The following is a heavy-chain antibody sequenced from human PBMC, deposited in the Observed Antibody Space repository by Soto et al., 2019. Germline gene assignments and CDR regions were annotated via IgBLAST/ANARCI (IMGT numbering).Heavy chain of an antibody. CDR2: IYYSGST. CDR3: ARQVGYYYGSGSPLYYDYGMDV. J-gene: IGHJ6*02. CDR1: GGSISISSYY. D-gene: IGHD3-10*01. V-gene: IGHV4-39*01. Sequence: PSETLSLTCTVSGGSISISSYYWGWIRQPPGKGLEWIGSIYYSGSTYYNPSLKSRVTISVDTSKNQFSLKLSSVTAADTAVYYCARQVGYYYGSGSPLYYDYGMDVWGQGTTVAVSS.